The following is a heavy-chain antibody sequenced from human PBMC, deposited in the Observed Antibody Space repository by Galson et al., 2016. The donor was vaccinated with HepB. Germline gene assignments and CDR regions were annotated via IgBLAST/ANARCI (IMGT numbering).Heavy chain of an antibody. Sequence: TLSLTCTVSGASIRSADYFWTWIRQPPGKGLEWIGNIDNTGSASYSPSLKSRLDISMDTSKNQFSLRLRSVTAADTAIYFCASVHFSIFTVGDYWGQGMLVTVSS. CDR1: GASIRSADYF. V-gene: IGHV4-30-4*01. CDR2: IDNTGSA. CDR3: ASVHFSIFTVGDY. D-gene: IGHD3-3*02. J-gene: IGHJ4*02.